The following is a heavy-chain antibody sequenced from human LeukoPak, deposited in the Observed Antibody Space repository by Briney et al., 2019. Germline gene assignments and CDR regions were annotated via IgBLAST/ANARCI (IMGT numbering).Heavy chain of an antibody. Sequence: GGSLRLSCAASGFTFSSYEMNWVRQAPGKGLEWVSYTSSSGSTIYYADSVKGRFTISRDNAKNSLYLQMNSLRAEDTAVYYCARGATAAELDYWGQGTLVTVSS. CDR3: ARGATAAELDY. V-gene: IGHV3-48*03. CDR2: TSSSGSTI. CDR1: GFTFSSYE. J-gene: IGHJ4*02.